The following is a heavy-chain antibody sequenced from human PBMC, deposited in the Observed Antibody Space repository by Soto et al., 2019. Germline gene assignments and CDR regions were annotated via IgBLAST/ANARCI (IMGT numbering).Heavy chain of an antibody. V-gene: IGHV1-69*01. Sequence: SVKVSCKASGGTFSSYAISWVRQAPGQGLEWMGGIIPIFGTANYAQKFQGRVTITADESTSTAYMELSSLRSEDTAVYYCARRDKQWLASYYYYGMDVWGQGTTVTV. D-gene: IGHD6-19*01. CDR2: IIPIFGTA. CDR3: ARRDKQWLASYYYYGMDV. CDR1: GGTFSSYA. J-gene: IGHJ6*02.